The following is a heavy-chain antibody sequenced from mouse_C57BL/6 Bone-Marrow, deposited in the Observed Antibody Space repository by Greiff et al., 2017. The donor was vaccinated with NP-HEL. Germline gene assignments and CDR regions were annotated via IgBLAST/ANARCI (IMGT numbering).Heavy chain of an antibody. Sequence: QVHVKQPGAELVKPGASVKMSCKASGYTFTSYWITWVKQRPGQGLEWIGDIYPGSGSTNYNEKFKSKATLTVDTSSSTAYMQLSSLTSEDSAVYYCARGYRRFAYWGQGTLVTVSA. CDR1: GYTFTSYW. J-gene: IGHJ3*01. D-gene: IGHD2-12*01. V-gene: IGHV1-55*01. CDR2: IYPGSGST. CDR3: ARGYRRFAY.